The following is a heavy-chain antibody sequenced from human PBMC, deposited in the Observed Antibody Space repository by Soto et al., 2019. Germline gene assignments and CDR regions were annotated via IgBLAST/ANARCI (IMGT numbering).Heavy chain of an antibody. V-gene: IGHV3-11*06. CDR3: ARDGYGGNSAAFDI. D-gene: IGHD2-21*02. J-gene: IGHJ3*02. CDR1: GFTFSDYY. Sequence: GGSLRLSCAASGFTFSDYYMSWIRQAPGKGLEWVSYISSSSSYTNYADSVKGRFTISRDNAKNSLYLQMNSLRAEDTAVYYCARDGYGGNSAAFDIWGQGTMVTVSS. CDR2: ISSSSSYT.